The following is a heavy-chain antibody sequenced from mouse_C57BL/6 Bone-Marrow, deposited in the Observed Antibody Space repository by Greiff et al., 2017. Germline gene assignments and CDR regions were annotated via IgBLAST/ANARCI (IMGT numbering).Heavy chain of an antibody. Sequence: VKLQQPGAELVMPGASVKLSCKASGYTFTSYWMHWVKQRPGQGLEWIGEIDPSDSYTNYNQKFKGKSTLTVDKSSTTAYMRISSLTSEDSAIYYCAREAHYYGSSYAFAYWGQGTLVTVSA. D-gene: IGHD1-1*01. CDR1: GYTFTSYW. V-gene: IGHV1-69*01. CDR2: IDPSDSYT. J-gene: IGHJ3*01. CDR3: AREAHYYGSSYAFAY.